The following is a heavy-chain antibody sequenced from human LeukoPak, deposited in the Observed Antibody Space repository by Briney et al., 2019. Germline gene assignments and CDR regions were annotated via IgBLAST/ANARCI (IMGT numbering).Heavy chain of an antibody. D-gene: IGHD3-10*01. Sequence: PGVSLRLSCAASGFTFSSYAMSWVRQAPGKGLEWVSAISGSGGSTYYADSVKGRFTISRDNSKNTLYLQMNSLRAEDTAVYYCAKFYYGSGSPTDAFDIWGQGTMVTVSS. CDR3: AKFYYGSGSPTDAFDI. V-gene: IGHV3-23*01. CDR2: ISGSGGST. J-gene: IGHJ3*02. CDR1: GFTFSSYA.